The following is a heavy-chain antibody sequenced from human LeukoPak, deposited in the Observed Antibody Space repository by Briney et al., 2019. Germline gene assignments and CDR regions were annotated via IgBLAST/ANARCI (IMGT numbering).Heavy chain of an antibody. CDR2: IGTSGDT. Sequence: PGDSLRLSCVASGFTFNIYPMTWVRQSPEKGLEWVSTIGTSGDTYYADSVKGRFTISRDDSKNTLYLQMHSLGAEDTAVYYCAKSRVVDRRGYFDYWGQGTLVTVSS. D-gene: IGHD2-15*01. CDR1: GFTFNIYP. CDR3: AKSRVVDRRGYFDY. V-gene: IGHV3-23*01. J-gene: IGHJ4*02.